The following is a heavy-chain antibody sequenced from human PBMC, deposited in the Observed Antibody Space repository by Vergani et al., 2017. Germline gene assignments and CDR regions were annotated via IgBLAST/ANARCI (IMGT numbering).Heavy chain of an antibody. J-gene: IGHJ3*02. D-gene: IGHD3-22*01. CDR1: GFTFSDYY. Sequence: QVQLVESGGGVVQPGRSLRLSCAASGFTFSDYYMSWIRQAPGKGLEWVSYISSSSSYTNYADSVKGRFTISRDNAKNSLYLQMNSLRAEDTAVYYCAVDYYDSSGYPPGAFDIWGQGTMVTVSS. CDR3: AVDYYDSSGYPPGAFDI. CDR2: ISSSSSYT. V-gene: IGHV3-11*05.